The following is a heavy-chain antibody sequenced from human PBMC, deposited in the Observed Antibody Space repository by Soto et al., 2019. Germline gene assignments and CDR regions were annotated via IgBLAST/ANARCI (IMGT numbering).Heavy chain of an antibody. CDR2: IWYDGSDK. J-gene: IGHJ3*01. Sequence: EQVVESGVGVVQPGTSLRLSCAASGFTFSSFGMHWVRQAPGKGLEWVAVIWYDGSDKYYGDSVRGRFTISRDNSKNTLFLQMHSLRVEDPAVYYCAKAEYSSGWTAPDLWGQGTLVTVSS. CDR3: AKAEYSSGWTAPDL. CDR1: GFTFSSFG. V-gene: IGHV3-33*06. D-gene: IGHD6-19*01.